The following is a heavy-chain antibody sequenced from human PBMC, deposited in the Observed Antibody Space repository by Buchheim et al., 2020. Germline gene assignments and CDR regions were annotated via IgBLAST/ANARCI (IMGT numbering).Heavy chain of an antibody. CDR1: GGSISSYY. D-gene: IGHD6-19*01. CDR3: ARGGEHEFHSSGWYRLWY. Sequence: QVQLQESGPGLVKPSETLSLTCTVSGGSISSYYWSWIRQPPGKGLEWIGYIYYSGSTNYNPSLKSRVTISVDTSKNQFSLKLSSVTAADTAVYYCARGGEHEFHSSGWYRLWYWGQGTL. V-gene: IGHV4-59*01. CDR2: IYYSGST. J-gene: IGHJ4*01.